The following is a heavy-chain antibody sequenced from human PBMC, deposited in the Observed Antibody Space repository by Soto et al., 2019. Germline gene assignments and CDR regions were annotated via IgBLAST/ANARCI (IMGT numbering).Heavy chain of an antibody. Sequence: QVQLVESGGGVVQPGRSLRLSCAASGFTFSGYGMNWVRQAPGKGLEWVAVIWYDGGNKFYADSVKGRFTISRDQSNNTVHLQMNRLRGEDTAVYYCVRDAVVGATTGGNYWFDSCGQVHLVTVSS. D-gene: IGHD1-26*01. V-gene: IGHV3-33*01. CDR2: IWYDGGNK. J-gene: IGHJ5*01. CDR1: GFTFSGYG. CDR3: VRDAVVGATTGGNYWFDS.